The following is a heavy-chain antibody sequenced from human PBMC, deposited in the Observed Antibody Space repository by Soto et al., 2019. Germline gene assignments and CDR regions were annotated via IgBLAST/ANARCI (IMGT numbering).Heavy chain of an antibody. J-gene: IGHJ4*02. D-gene: IGHD3-22*01. V-gene: IGHV4-31*03. CDR1: GGSISSGGYY. CDR3: ARGADHYDSSGYPYFDY. CDR2: IYYSGST. Sequence: SETLSLTCTVSGGSISSGGYYWSWIRQHPGKGLEWIGYIYYSGSTYYNPSLKSRVTISVDTSKNQFSLKLSSVTAADTAVYYCARGADHYDSSGYPYFDYWGQGTLVTVSS.